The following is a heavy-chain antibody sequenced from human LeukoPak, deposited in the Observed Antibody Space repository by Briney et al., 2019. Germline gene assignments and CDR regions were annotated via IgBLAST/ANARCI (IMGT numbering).Heavy chain of an antibody. CDR3: AREFEGTASGAGY. CDR1: GFTFSSYS. D-gene: IGHD1-26*01. V-gene: IGHV3-21*01. J-gene: IGHJ4*02. CDR2: MSVGSGLI. Sequence: PGGSLRLSCAASGFTFSSYSMNWIRQAPGKGLEWVSSMSVGSGLIYYAESVKGRFTVSRDNAKKSLYLQMNSLRAEDTAVYYGAREFEGTASGAGYWGQGTLVTVSS.